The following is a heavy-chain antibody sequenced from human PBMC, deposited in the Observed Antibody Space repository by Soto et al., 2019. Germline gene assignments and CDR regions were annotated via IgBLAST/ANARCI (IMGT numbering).Heavy chain of an antibody. Sequence: ASVKVSCKASGGTFSSYAISWVRQAPGQGLEWMGGIIPIFGTANYAQKFQGRVTITADESTSTAYMELSSLRSEDTAVYYCARDLSEDKWFDPWGQGTLVTVSS. V-gene: IGHV1-69*13. CDR1: GGTFSSYA. D-gene: IGHD3-3*02. CDR3: ARDLSEDKWFDP. J-gene: IGHJ5*02. CDR2: IIPIFGTA.